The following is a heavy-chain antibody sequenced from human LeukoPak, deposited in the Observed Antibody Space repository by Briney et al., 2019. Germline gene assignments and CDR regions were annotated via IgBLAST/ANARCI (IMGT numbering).Heavy chain of an antibody. D-gene: IGHD5-12*01. CDR2: IIPLFCTA. J-gene: IGHJ6*03. CDR1: GRTFSSYA. CDR3: AREGWGGFTDKNYYYYMDV. Sequence: SVKVSCKASGRTFSSYAISWVRQAPGQGLEWMGGIIPLFCTANYAQKLQGRVTITADESTSTAYMELSSLRSEDTAVYYCAREGWGGFTDKNYYYYMDVWGKGTTVTVSS. V-gene: IGHV1-69*13.